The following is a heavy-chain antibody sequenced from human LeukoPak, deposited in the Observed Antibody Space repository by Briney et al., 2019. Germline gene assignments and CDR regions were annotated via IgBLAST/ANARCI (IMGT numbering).Heavy chain of an antibody. CDR2: INHSGST. CDR3: ARDRYYYGSGTLFY. CDR1: GGSFSGYY. D-gene: IGHD3-10*01. J-gene: IGHJ4*02. V-gene: IGHV4-34*01. Sequence: NASETLSLTCAVYGGSFSGYYWSWIRQPPGKGLEWIGEINHSGSTNYNPSLKSRVTISVDTSKNQFSLKLSSVPAADTAVYYCARDRYYYGSGTLFYWGQGTLVTVSS.